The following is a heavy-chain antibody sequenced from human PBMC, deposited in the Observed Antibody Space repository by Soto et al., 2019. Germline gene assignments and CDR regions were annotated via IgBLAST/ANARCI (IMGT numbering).Heavy chain of an antibody. CDR1: GGSISSGDYY. V-gene: IGHV4-30-4*01. CDR2: LYYRWST. CDR3: AVSIAARYFDY. Sequence: QVQLQESGPGLVKPSQTLSLTCTVSGGSISSGDYYWSWIRQTAGKGLEWIGYLYYRWSTYYNPSLNSRVTISVETSKNQFSLKLSSVTSADTAVYYCAVSIAARYFDYWGQETMVTLSS. J-gene: IGHJ4*02. D-gene: IGHD6-6*01.